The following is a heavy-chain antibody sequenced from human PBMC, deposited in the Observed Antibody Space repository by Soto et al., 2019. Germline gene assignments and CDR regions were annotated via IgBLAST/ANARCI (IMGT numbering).Heavy chain of an antibody. D-gene: IGHD3-9*01. CDR1: GFNFSDYY. Sequence: QMQVVESGGGLVKPGGSLRLSCAASGFNFSDYYMSCLRQAPGKGPEWLSYISSSSTYTNYADSVQGRFTISRDNAKNSLYLQMNDLRAGDTAVYYCARDHYDILTGSGWFDPWGQGTLVTVSS. V-gene: IGHV3-11*06. J-gene: IGHJ5*02. CDR3: ARDHYDILTGSGWFDP. CDR2: ISSSSTYT.